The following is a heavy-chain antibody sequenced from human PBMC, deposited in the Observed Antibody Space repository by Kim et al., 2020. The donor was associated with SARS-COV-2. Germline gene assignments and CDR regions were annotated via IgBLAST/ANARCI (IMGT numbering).Heavy chain of an antibody. CDR3: TTDPDCLSSTTCYYYYYYMDV. CDR2: IKSKTNGGTT. V-gene: IGHV3-15*01. CDR1: GFTFNNAW. J-gene: IGHJ6*03. Sequence: GGSLRLSCAASGFTFNNAWMSWVRQAPGKGLEWVGRIKSKTNGGTTDYAAPVKGRFTISRDDSKNTLYLQMNSLKTEDTAVYYCTTDPDCLSSTTCYYYYYYMDVWGKGTTVTVSS. D-gene: IGHD2-2*01.